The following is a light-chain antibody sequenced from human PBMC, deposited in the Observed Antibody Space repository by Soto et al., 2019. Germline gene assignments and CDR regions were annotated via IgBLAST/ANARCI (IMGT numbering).Light chain of an antibody. J-gene: IGKJ2*01. CDR3: KQYGSSPTYT. CDR1: QSVSSSY. CDR2: GTS. Sequence: EIVLTQSPGTLSLSPGERATLSCRASQSVSSSYLGWYQQKPGQAPRLLIYGTSSRATGIPDRFSGSGSVTDFTLTINRLEHKDFAVYYCKQYGSSPTYTFGHGTKLEIK. V-gene: IGKV3-20*01.